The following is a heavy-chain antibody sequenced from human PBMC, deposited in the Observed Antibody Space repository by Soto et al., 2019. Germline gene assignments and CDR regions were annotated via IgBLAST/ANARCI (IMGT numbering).Heavy chain of an antibody. CDR2: INYSGNT. CDR3: ARGGGSTDYVANYYFDY. CDR1: GGSLSSGSFS. J-gene: IGHJ4*02. Sequence: QLRLQESGSGLVKPSQTLSLTCTVSGGSLSSGSFSWGWIRQPPGKGLEWIGYINYSGNTYYNPSLRRRDTISRDISTNQFSLKLGSVTAADTAVYYCARGGGSTDYVANYYFDYWGRGTLVTVSS. D-gene: IGHD4-17*01. V-gene: IGHV4-30-2*01.